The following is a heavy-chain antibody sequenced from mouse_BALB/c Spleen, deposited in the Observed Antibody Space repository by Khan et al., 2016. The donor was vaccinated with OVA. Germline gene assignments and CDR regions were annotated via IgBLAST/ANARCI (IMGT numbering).Heavy chain of an antibody. D-gene: IGHD1-1*01. V-gene: IGHV3-2*02. J-gene: IGHJ2*01. CDR3: ASGRVLHRYPDYLDY. CDR1: GYSFTSDYA. Sequence: EVKLEESGPGLLKPSQSLSLTCTVTGYSFTSDYAWNWIRQFPGNKLEWMAYIGYSGSTSYNPSLRSRIPITRDTSKQQFFLQFTSLTSEDPATYYCASGRVLHRYPDYLDYWGQGTTLTVSS. CDR2: IGYSGST.